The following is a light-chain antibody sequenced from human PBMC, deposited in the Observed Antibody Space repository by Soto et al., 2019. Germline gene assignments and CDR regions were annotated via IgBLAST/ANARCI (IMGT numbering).Light chain of an antibody. Sequence: EIVLTQSPATLSLSPGERAPLSCRAVQSVSSSLAWYQQKPGQAPRLLIYDASNRATGIPARFSGSGSGTDFTLTISSLEPEDFAVYYCQQRSNWPLTFGGGTKVEIK. CDR1: QSVSSS. J-gene: IGKJ4*01. V-gene: IGKV3-11*01. CDR2: DAS. CDR3: QQRSNWPLT.